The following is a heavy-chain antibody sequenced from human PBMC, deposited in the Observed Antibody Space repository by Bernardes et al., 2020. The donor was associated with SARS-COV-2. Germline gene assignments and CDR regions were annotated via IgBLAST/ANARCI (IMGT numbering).Heavy chain of an antibody. CDR2: IDHKGNT. CDR1: GGSFSGYY. Sequence: SETLSLTCTVSGGSFSGYYWSWIRPPPGKGLEWIGEIDHKGNTNYTPSLKNRVTISLDTSKNQFSLNLTSVTAADTAVYYCARYLMVWGEGTTVTVSS. V-gene: IGHV4-34*01. CDR3: ARYLMV. J-gene: IGHJ6*04.